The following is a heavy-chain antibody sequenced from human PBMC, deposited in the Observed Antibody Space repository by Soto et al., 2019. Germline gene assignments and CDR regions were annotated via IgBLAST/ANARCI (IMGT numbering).Heavy chain of an antibody. CDR2: ISSSSRYI. CDR1: GFTFSSYS. J-gene: IGHJ4*01. CDR3: AREGDHDSSWGSYFDY. V-gene: IGHV3-21*01. Sequence: EVQLVESGGGLVKPGGSLRLSCAASGFTFSSYSMNWVRQAPGKGLELVSSISSSSRYIYYADSVKGRFTISRDNAKNSLYLQMNSLRAEDTAVYYCAREGDHDSSWGSYFDYWCHGTLVTVSS. D-gene: IGHD6-13*01.